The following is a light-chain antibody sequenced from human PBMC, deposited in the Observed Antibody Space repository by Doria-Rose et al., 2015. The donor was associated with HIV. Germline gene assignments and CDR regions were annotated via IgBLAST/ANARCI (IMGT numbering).Light chain of an antibody. J-gene: IGKJ1*01. V-gene: IGKV3-20*01. CDR1: QSFSSTY. CDR3: HQYGTSWT. Sequence: TQSPGTLSLSPGEGATLSCRASQSFSSTYLAWYQQKPDQAPSLLIYDGSTRATGIPDRFSASGSGTDFTLTINRLEPEDFALYYCHQYGTSWTFGQGTKVEI. CDR2: DGS.